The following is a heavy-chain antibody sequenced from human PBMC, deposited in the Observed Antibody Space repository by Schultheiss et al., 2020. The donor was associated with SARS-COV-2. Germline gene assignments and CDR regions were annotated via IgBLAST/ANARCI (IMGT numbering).Heavy chain of an antibody. CDR1: GYTFTSYD. V-gene: IGHV1-8*01. Sequence: ASVKVSCKASGYTFTSYDINWVRQATGQGLEWMGWMNPNSGNTGYAQKLQGRVTMTTDTSTSTAYMELRSLRSDDTAVYYCARDQEAYYYYGMDVWGQGTTVTV. CDR2: MNPNSGNT. CDR3: ARDQEAYYYYGMDV. J-gene: IGHJ6*02.